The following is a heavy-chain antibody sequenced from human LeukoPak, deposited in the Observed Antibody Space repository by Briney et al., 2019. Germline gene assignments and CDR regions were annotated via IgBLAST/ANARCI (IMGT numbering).Heavy chain of an antibody. J-gene: IGHJ3*02. CDR3: ASIVGANRVDHDAFDI. Sequence: SETLSLTCTVSGGSISSSSYYWGWIRQPPGKGLEWIGYIYYSGSTNYNPSLKSRVTISVDTSKNQFSLKLSSVTAADTAVYYCASIVGANRVDHDAFDIWGQGTMVTVSS. CDR1: GGSISSSSYY. CDR2: IYYSGST. D-gene: IGHD1-26*01. V-gene: IGHV4-61*05.